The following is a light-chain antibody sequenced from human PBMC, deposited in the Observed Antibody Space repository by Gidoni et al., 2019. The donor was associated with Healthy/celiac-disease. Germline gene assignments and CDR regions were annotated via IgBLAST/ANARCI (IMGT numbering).Light chain of an antibody. Sequence: SYVLTQPPSVSVAPGKTARITCGGNNIGSKSVHWYQPKPGQAPVLVVYDDIYRPSGIPERFSGSNSGNTATLTISRVEAGDEADYYCQVWDSSSDHGLFGGGTKLTVL. CDR3: QVWDSSSDHGL. CDR1: NIGSKS. J-gene: IGLJ3*02. CDR2: DDI. V-gene: IGLV3-21*03.